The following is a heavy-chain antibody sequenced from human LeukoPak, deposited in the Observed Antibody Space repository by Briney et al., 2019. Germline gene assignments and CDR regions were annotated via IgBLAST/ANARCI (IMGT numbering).Heavy chain of an antibody. V-gene: IGHV4-31*03. D-gene: IGHD6-13*01. CDR3: ASGRIAAAPT. J-gene: IGHJ4*02. Sequence: SETLSLTCTVSGGSISSGGYYWSWIRQHPGKGLEWIGYIYYSGSTYYNPSLKSRVTISVDTSKNRFSLKLSSVTAADTAVYYCASGRIAAAPTWGQGTLVTVSS. CDR2: IYYSGST. CDR1: GGSISSGGYY.